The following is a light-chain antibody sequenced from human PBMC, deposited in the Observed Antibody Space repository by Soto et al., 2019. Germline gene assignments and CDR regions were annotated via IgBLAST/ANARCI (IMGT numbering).Light chain of an antibody. Sequence: GERATLSCRASQSVSSSYLAWYQQKPGQAPRLLIYGASSRATGIPDRFSGSGSGTDFTLTISRLEPEDFAVYYCQQYGSSPWAFGQGTKV. CDR3: QQYGSSPWA. J-gene: IGKJ1*01. CDR2: GAS. V-gene: IGKV3-20*01. CDR1: QSVSSSY.